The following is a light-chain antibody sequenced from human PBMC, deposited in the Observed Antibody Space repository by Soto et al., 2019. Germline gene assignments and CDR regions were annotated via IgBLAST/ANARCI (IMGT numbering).Light chain of an antibody. CDR1: SSDVGGYNY. V-gene: IGLV2-8*01. J-gene: IGLJ1*01. Sequence: QLVLTQPPSASGSPGQSVTISCTGTSSDVGGYNYVSWYQQHPGKAPKLMIYEVSKRPSGVPDRFSGSKSGNTASLTVSGLQAEDEADYYCSSYAGSNNFRVFGTGTKLTVL. CDR2: EVS. CDR3: SSYAGSNNFRV.